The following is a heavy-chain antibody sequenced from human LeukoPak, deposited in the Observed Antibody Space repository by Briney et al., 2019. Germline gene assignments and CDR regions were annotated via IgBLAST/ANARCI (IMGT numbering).Heavy chain of an antibody. V-gene: IGHV1-46*01. CDR1: GYSFTSHY. Sequence: GASVKVSCKASGYSFTSHYMHWVRQAPGQGLEWMGLINPRGTSTIYAEKFQGRIIMTRDMSTSTVYMELSSLRSEDTAVYYCARDLLYSSSWYVNRYFDYWGQGTLVTVSS. CDR3: ARDLLYSSSWYVNRYFDY. CDR2: INPRGTST. J-gene: IGHJ4*02. D-gene: IGHD6-13*01.